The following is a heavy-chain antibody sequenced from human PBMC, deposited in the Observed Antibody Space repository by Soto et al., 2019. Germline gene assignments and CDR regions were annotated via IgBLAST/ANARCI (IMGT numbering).Heavy chain of an antibody. V-gene: IGHV3-23*01. CDR1: GFTFSTYA. D-gene: IGHD5-18*01. Sequence: EVQLLESGGALVQPGGSLRLSCAASGFTFSTYAMTWVRQAPGKGLEWVASLTNTGDSTHYPDSVKGRFTISSDNSKNTISLQMSRLRAEATAVYYCARGGPRDGYRDLDYWGQGTQVTVSS. J-gene: IGHJ4*02. CDR2: LTNTGDST. CDR3: ARGGPRDGYRDLDY.